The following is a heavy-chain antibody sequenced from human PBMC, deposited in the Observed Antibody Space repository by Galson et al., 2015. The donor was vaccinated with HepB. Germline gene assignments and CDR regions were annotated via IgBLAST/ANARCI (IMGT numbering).Heavy chain of an antibody. J-gene: IGHJ6*03. V-gene: IGHV3-30*18. D-gene: IGHD2-2*01. Sequence: SLRLSCAASGFTFSSYGMHWVRQAPGKGLEWVAVISYDGSNKYYADSVKGRFTISRDNSKNTLYLQMNSLRAEDTAVYYCAKDRRYCSSTSCPPVYYYYYMDVWGKGTTVTVSS. CDR3: AKDRRYCSSTSCPPVYYYYYMDV. CDR2: ISYDGSNK. CDR1: GFTFSSYG.